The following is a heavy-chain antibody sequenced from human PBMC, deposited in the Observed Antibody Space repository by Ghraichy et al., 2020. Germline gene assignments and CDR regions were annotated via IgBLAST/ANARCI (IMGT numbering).Heavy chain of an antibody. CDR1: GYTFTGSY. CDR2: INPKSGGT. CDR3: ARDAVVAAPFDS. D-gene: IGHD2-15*01. Sequence: ASVKVSCKASGYTFTGSYMHWVRQAPGQGLEWMGWINPKSGGTKYAPKFQGRVTMTRDTSIRTVYIELSRLRSDDTAMYYCARDAVVAAPFDSWGQGTLVTVSS. V-gene: IGHV1-2*02. J-gene: IGHJ4*02.